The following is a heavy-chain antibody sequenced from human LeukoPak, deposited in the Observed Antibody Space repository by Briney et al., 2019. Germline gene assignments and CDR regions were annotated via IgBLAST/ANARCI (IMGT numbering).Heavy chain of an antibody. J-gene: IGHJ4*02. CDR3: AKGSGYSYGYYPFDY. CDR1: GFTFSSYA. D-gene: IGHD5-18*01. V-gene: IGHV3-23*01. CDR2: ISGSGGST. Sequence: GGSLRLSCAASGFTFSSYAMSWVRQAPGKGLEWVSAISGSGGSTYHADSVKGRFTISRDNSKNTLYLQMNSLRAEDTAVYYCAKGSGYSYGYYPFDYWGQGTLVTVSS.